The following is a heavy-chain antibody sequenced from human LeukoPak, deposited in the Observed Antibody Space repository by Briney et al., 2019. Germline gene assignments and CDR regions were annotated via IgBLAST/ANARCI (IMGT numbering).Heavy chain of an antibody. D-gene: IGHD3-22*01. CDR2: IIPIFGTA. J-gene: IGHJ6*02. CDR3: ARGKGRDQLLRNDL. V-gene: IGHV1-69*13. CDR1: GGTFSSYA. Sequence: GASVKVSCKASGGTFSSYAISWVRQAPGQGLEWMGGIIPIFGTANYAQKFQGRVTITADESTSTAYMELSSLRSEDTAVYYCARGKGRDQLLRNDLLGQGTTVTVSS.